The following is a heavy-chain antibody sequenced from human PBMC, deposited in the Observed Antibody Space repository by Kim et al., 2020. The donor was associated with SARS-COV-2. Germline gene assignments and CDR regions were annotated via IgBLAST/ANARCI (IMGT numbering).Heavy chain of an antibody. J-gene: IGHJ4*02. CDR1: GYTFTGYY. CDR2: INPNSGGT. Sequence: ASVKVSCKASGYTFTGYYIHWVRQAPGQGLEWMGWINPNSGGTNYAQKFQGWVTMTRDTSISTAYMELSRLRSDDTAVYYCAREGWYDSSGYPFDYWGQGTLVTVSS. D-gene: IGHD3-22*01. CDR3: AREGWYDSSGYPFDY. V-gene: IGHV1-2*04.